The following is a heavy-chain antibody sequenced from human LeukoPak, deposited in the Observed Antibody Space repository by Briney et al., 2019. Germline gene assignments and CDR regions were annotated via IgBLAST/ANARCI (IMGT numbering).Heavy chain of an antibody. Sequence: SGGSLRLSCAASGFTFSSYSMNWVRQAPGKGLEWVSYISSSSSTIYYADSVKGRFTISRDNSKNTLYLQMNSLRAEDTAVYYCAKDRVDTAMVAWGQGTLVTVSS. J-gene: IGHJ5*02. D-gene: IGHD5-18*01. CDR2: ISSSSSTI. CDR3: AKDRVDTAMVA. CDR1: GFTFSSYS. V-gene: IGHV3-48*01.